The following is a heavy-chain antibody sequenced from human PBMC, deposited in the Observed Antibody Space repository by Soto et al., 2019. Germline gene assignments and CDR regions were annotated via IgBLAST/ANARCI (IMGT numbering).Heavy chain of an antibody. J-gene: IGHJ4*02. CDR3: AKDEGDIVVVVAAPLDY. D-gene: IGHD2-15*01. CDR1: GFTFSSYG. CDR2: ISYDGSNK. Sequence: GGSLRLSCAASGFTFSSYGMHWVRQAPGKGLEWVAVISYDGSNKYYADSVKGRFTISRDNSKNTLYLQMNSLRAEDTAVYYCAKDEGDIVVVVAAPLDYWGQGTLVTVSS. V-gene: IGHV3-30*18.